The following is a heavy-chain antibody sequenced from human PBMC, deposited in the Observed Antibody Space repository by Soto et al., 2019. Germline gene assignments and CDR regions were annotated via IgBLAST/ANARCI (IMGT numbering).Heavy chain of an antibody. V-gene: IGHV1-46*01. Sequence: ASVKVSCKASGYTFTSYYMHWVRQAPGQGLEWMGIINPSGGSTGYAQKFQGRVTMTRDTSTSTVYMELSSLRSEDTAVYYCARVIVGAILDYWGQGTLVTVSS. D-gene: IGHD1-26*01. CDR2: INPSGGST. CDR1: GYTFTSYY. CDR3: ARVIVGAILDY. J-gene: IGHJ4*02.